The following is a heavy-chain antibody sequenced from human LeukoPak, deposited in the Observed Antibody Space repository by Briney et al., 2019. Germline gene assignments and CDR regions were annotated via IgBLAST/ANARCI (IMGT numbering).Heavy chain of an antibody. D-gene: IGHD6-19*01. CDR3: AKYSSVWCRETDY. CDR2: ISGSGGST. J-gene: IGHJ4*02. V-gene: IGHV3-23*01. CDR1: GFTFSSYA. Sequence: GGSLRLSCAASGFTFSSYAMSWVRQAPGKGLEWVSGISGSGGSTYYADSVKGRFTISRDNSKNTLYLQMNSLRAEDTAVYYCAKYSSVWCRETDYWGQGTLVTVSS.